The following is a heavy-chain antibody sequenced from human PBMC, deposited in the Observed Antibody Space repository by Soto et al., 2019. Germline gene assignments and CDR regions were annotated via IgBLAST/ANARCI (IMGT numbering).Heavy chain of an antibody. D-gene: IGHD3-16*01. CDR1: GGTFSSYA. Sequence: ASVKVSCKASGGTFSSYAISWVRQAPGQGLEWMGGMNPGSGDTGYAQKFQGRVTMTRDISIATAYMELSSLRSDDTAIYYCARMATFGSLNWFDPWGQGTLVTV. CDR3: ARMATFGSLNWFDP. CDR2: MNPGSGDT. V-gene: IGHV1-8*02. J-gene: IGHJ5*02.